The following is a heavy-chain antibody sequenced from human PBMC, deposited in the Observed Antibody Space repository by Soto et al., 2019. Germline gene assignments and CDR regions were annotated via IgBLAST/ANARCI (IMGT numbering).Heavy chain of an antibody. Sequence: QVQLVQSGAEVKKPGASVKVSCKASGYTFNGYYMHWVRQAPGQGLEWMGCINPDSGGTKYAQKFQGRVTMTRDTSITTAYLDLNSLRSDDTAVYYCARALSFGSGTFDYWGQGTLVTVSS. CDR3: ARALSFGSGTFDY. CDR2: INPDSGGT. CDR1: GYTFNGYY. D-gene: IGHD1-26*01. J-gene: IGHJ4*02. V-gene: IGHV1-2*02.